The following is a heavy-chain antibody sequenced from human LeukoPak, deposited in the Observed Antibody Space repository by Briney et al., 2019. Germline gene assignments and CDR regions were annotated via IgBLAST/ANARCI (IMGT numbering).Heavy chain of an antibody. CDR2: FSGSGGST. V-gene: IGHV3-23*01. CDR3: AKDRRFLEWPSYYMDV. CDR1: GFSFSIYG. D-gene: IGHD3-3*01. Sequence: GGSLRLSCAASGFSFSIYGMNWVRQSPGKGLEWVSSFSGSGGSTYYADSVKGRFIISRGNSKNTLYLQMNSLRAEDTAVYYCAKDRRFLEWPSYYMDVWGKGTTVTVSS. J-gene: IGHJ6*03.